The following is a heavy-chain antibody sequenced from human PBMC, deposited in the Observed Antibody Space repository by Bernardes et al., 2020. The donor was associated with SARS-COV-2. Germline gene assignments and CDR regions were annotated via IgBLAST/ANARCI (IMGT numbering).Heavy chain of an antibody. CDR3: AKDSSYDSSGYTWGVVSN. J-gene: IGHJ4*02. Sequence: GGSLRLSCAASGFTFSSYGMHWVRQAPGKGLEWVAVISYDGSNKYYADSVKGRFTISRDNSKNTLYLQMNSLRAEDTAVYYCAKDSSYDSSGYTWGVVSNWGQGTLVTVSS. D-gene: IGHD3-22*01. V-gene: IGHV3-30*18. CDR2: ISYDGSNK. CDR1: GFTFSSYG.